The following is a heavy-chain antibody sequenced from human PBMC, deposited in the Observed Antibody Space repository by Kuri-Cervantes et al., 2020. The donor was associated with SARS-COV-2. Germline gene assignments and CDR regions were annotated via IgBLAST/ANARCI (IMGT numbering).Heavy chain of an antibody. CDR2: ISGSGGST. V-gene: IGHV3-23*01. J-gene: IGHJ6*02. Sequence: ETLSLTCAASGFTFSSYAMSWVRQAPGKGLEWVSAISGSGGSTYYADSVKGRFTISRDNSKNTLYLQMNSLRAEDTAVYYCARGGSNYYGMDVWGQGNTVTVSS. D-gene: IGHD4-11*01. CDR3: ARGGSNYYGMDV. CDR1: GFTFSSYA.